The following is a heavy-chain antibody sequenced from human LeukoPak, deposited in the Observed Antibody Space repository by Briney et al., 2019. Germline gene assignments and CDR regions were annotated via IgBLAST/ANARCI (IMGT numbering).Heavy chain of an antibody. J-gene: IGHJ3*02. D-gene: IGHD3-22*01. Sequence: ASVKISCKVSGYTLTELSMHWVRQAPGKGLEWMGGFDPEDGETIYAQKFQGRVTMTEDTSTDTAYMELSSLRSEDTAMYYCAREYYDNSGGEDAFDIWGPGTMVTVSS. CDR3: AREYYDNSGGEDAFDI. CDR2: FDPEDGET. V-gene: IGHV1-24*01. CDR1: GYTLTELS.